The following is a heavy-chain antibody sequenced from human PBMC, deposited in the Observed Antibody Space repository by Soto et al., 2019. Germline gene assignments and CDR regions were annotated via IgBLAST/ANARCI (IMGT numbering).Heavy chain of an antibody. V-gene: IGHV3-21*01. CDR1: GFTFSSYS. Sequence: GGSLRLSCAASGFTFSSYSMNWVRQAPGKGLEWVSSISSSSSYIYYADSVKGRFTISRDNAKNSLYLQMNSLRAEDTAVYYCARDIVVVVADHETYYGMDVWGQGTTVTVSS. D-gene: IGHD2-15*01. CDR3: ARDIVVVVADHETYYGMDV. J-gene: IGHJ6*02. CDR2: ISSSSSYI.